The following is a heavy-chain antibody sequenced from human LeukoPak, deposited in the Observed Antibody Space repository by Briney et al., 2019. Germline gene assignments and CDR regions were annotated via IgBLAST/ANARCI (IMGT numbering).Heavy chain of an antibody. CDR3: ACPPFGVVTPNFDY. V-gene: IGHV3-23*01. CDR1: GFTFSSYA. J-gene: IGHJ4*02. D-gene: IGHD3-3*01. CDR2: ISGSGGST. Sequence: SEGSLRLSCAASGFTFSSYAMSWVRQAPGKGLEWFSAISGSGGSTYYADSVKGRFTISRDNSKNTLYLQMNSLRAEDTAVYYCACPPFGVVTPNFDYWGQGTLVTVSS.